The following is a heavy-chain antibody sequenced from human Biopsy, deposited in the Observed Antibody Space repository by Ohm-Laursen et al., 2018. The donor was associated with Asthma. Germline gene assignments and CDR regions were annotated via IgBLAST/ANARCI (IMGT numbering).Heavy chain of an antibody. D-gene: IGHD6-6*01. CDR2: IYYSGRT. Sequence: VTLSLTCIVSGDALSTSGSYWGWIRQSPGKGLEWIGSIYYSGRTYYTPSLESRFTISANTAKNHFSLKVTSVTAADTAVYYCARAASSSSYWYFDLWGRGDLVTVSS. J-gene: IGHJ2*01. CDR1: GDALSTSGSY. V-gene: IGHV4-39*02. CDR3: ARAASSSSYWYFDL.